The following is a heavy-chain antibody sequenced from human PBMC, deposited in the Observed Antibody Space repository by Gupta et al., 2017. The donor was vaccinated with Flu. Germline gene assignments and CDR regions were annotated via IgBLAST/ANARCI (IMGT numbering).Heavy chain of an antibody. Sequence: IAWVRQRPGRGLECMGIIYPGDSDTHYSPSSQGRVTLSVDRSTNTAYLQWTSLRASDTGIYYCARFNGGPDFWGQGTRVTVSS. CDR2: IYPGDSDT. CDR3: ARFNGGPDF. V-gene: IGHV5-51*01. D-gene: IGHD2-8*01. J-gene: IGHJ4*02.